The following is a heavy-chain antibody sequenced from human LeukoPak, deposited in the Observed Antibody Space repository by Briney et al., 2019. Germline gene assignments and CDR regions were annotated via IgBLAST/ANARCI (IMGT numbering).Heavy chain of an antibody. J-gene: IGHJ4*02. CDR3: ARGGGSLDY. CDR2: IYYSGST. Sequence: KSSETLSLTCTVPGGSISRYYWSWIRQPPGKGLEWIGYIYYSGSTKYNPSLESRVTISVDTSKNQFSLKLSSVTAADTAVYYCARGGGSLDYWGQGALVTVSS. CDR1: GGSISRYY. V-gene: IGHV4-59*12. D-gene: IGHD2-15*01.